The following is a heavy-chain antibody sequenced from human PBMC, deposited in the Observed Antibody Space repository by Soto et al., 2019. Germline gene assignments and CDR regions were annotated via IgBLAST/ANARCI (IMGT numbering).Heavy chain of an antibody. V-gene: IGHV3-7*04. D-gene: IGHD1-26*01. J-gene: IGHJ6*02. CDR1: GFTFSSYW. CDR3: ARDVGSHYYYYGMDV. CDR2: IKQDGSEK. Sequence: SLRLSCAASGFTFSSYWLSWFRQAPGKGLEWVANIKQDGSEKYYVDSVKGRFTISRDNAKNSLYLQMNSLRAEDTAVYYWARDVGSHYYYYGMDVWGQGTTVTVSS.